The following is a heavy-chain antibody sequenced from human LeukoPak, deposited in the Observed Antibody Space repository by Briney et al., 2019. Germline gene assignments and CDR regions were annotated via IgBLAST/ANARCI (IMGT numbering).Heavy chain of an antibody. V-gene: IGHV1-2*02. CDR1: GYTFTSYG. Sequence: ASVKVSCKASGYTFTSYGISWVRQAPGQGLEWMGWINPNSGGTNYAQKFQGRVTMTRDTSISTAYMELSRLRSDDTAVYYCARDSSSWAPGGFDYWGQGTLVTVSS. D-gene: IGHD6-13*01. CDR2: INPNSGGT. J-gene: IGHJ4*02. CDR3: ARDSSSWAPGGFDY.